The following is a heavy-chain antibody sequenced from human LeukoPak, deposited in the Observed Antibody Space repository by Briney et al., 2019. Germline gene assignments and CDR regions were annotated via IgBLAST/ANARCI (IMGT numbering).Heavy chain of an antibody. D-gene: IGHD4-23*01. CDR1: GGSISSGDFY. CDR2: IYYSGST. Sequence: PSETLSLTCTVSGGSISSGDFYWSWIRQPPGKGLEWIGCIYYSGSTYYNPSLKSRVTISVDTSKNQFSLKLSSVTAADTAVYYCARGRIYGGNSLDYWGQGTLVTVSS. V-gene: IGHV4-30-4*08. CDR3: ARGRIYGGNSLDY. J-gene: IGHJ4*02.